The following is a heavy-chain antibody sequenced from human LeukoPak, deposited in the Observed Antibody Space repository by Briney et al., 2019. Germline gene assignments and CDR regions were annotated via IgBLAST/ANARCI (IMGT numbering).Heavy chain of an antibody. V-gene: IGHV3-7*01. CDR3: ARDVRWQQLDY. CDR2: IKQDGSEK. J-gene: IGHJ4*02. CDR1: GFTFSSYW. D-gene: IGHD6-13*01. Sequence: GGSLRLSCAAPGFTFSSYWMSWVRQAPGKGLEWVANIKQDGSEKYYVDSVKGRFTISRDNAKNSLYLQMNSLRAEDTAVYYCARDVRWQQLDYWGQGTLVTVSS.